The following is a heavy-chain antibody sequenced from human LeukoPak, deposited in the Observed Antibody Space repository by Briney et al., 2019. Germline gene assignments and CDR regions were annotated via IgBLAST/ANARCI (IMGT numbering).Heavy chain of an antibody. CDR1: GGSISSGGYY. J-gene: IGHJ4*02. CDR3: AKKPHSRGSYTDGV. CDR2: IFYSGST. V-gene: IGHV4-31*03. D-gene: IGHD1-26*01. Sequence: PSETLSLTCTVSGGSISSGGYYWSWIRQHPGKGLEWIGYIFYSGSTYYNPSLKSRVTISVDTSKNQFSLKLSSVTAADTAVYYCAKKPHSRGSYTDGVWGQGTLVTVSS.